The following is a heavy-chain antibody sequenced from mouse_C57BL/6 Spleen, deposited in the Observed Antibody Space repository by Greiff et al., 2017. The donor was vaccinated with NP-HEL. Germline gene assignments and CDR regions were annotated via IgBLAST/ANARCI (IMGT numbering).Heavy chain of an antibody. D-gene: IGHD3-2*02. CDR1: GYTFTDYN. J-gene: IGHJ2*01. Sequence: EVQLQQSGPELVKPGASVKLSCKASGYTFTDYNMHWVKQSHGKSLEWIGYINPNNGGTSYTQKFKGKATLTVNKSSSTAYMELRSLTSEDSAVYYCARQLRLLHYFDDWGQGTTLTVSS. CDR2: INPNNGGT. CDR3: ARQLRLLHYFDD. V-gene: IGHV1-22*01.